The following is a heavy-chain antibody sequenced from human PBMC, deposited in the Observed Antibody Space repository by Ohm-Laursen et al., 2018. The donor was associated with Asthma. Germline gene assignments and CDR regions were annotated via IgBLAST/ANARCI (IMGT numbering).Heavy chain of an antibody. J-gene: IGHJ6*02. CDR1: GFTFSSYG. Sequence: SLRLSCAASGFTFSSYGMHWVRQAPGKGLEWVAVIWYDGSNKYYADSVKGRFTISRDNSKNTLYLQMNSLRAEDTAVYYCARDAILYYYDSSGSYGMDVWGQGTTVTVSS. CDR3: ARDAILYYYDSSGSYGMDV. V-gene: IGHV3-33*08. CDR2: IWYDGSNK. D-gene: IGHD3-22*01.